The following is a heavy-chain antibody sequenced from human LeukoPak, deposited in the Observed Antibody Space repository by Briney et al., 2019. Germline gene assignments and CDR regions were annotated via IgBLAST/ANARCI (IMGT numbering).Heavy chain of an antibody. Sequence: GGSLRLSCAASGFTFSSYSMNWVRQAPGKGLEWVSSISSSSSYIYYADSVKGRFTISRDNAKNSLYLQMNSLRAEDTAVYYCARVEGDSVYPDFDYWGQGTLVIVSS. CDR3: ARVEGDSVYPDFDY. CDR1: GFTFSSYS. D-gene: IGHD2-8*01. CDR2: ISSSSSYI. V-gene: IGHV3-21*01. J-gene: IGHJ4*02.